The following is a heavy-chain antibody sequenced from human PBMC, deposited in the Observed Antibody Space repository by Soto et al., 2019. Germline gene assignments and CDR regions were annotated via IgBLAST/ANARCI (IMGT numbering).Heavy chain of an antibody. D-gene: IGHD3-3*01. V-gene: IGHV4-39*01. CDR3: ARLQKDYDFWSGYYSYFDY. CDR1: GGSISSSSYY. CDR2: IYYSGST. Sequence: SETLSLTCTVSGGSISSSSYYWGWIRQPPGKGLEWIGSIYYSGSTYYNPSLKSRVTISVDTSKNQFSLKLSSVTAADTAVYYCARLQKDYDFWSGYYSYFDYWGQGTLVTVSS. J-gene: IGHJ4*02.